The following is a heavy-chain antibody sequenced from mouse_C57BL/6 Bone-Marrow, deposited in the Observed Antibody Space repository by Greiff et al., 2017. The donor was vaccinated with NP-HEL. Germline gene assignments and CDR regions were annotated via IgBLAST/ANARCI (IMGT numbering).Heavy chain of an antibody. V-gene: IGHV14-4*01. J-gene: IGHJ3*01. CDR2: IDPENGDT. Sequence: DVQLVESGAELVRPGASVKLSCTASGFNIKDDYMHWVKQRPEQGLEWIGWIDPENGDTEYASKFQGKATITADTSSNTAYLQLSSLTSEDTAVYYCTTDGYSFAYWGQGTLVTVSA. CDR1: GFNIKDDY. D-gene: IGHD2-3*01. CDR3: TTDGYSFAY.